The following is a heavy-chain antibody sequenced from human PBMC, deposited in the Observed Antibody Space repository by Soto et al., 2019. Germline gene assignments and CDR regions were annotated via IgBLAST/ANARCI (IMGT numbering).Heavy chain of an antibody. CDR2: IYYSGST. D-gene: IGHD6-13*01. V-gene: IGHV4-61*01. Sequence: SETLSLTCTVSGGSVSSGSYYWSWIRQPPGKGLEWIGYIYYSGSTNYNPSLKSRVTISVDTSKNQFSLKLSSVTAADTAVYYCARTLIAAAGNFFYWGQGTLVTVSS. CDR3: ARTLIAAAGNFFY. CDR1: GGSVSSGSYY. J-gene: IGHJ4*02.